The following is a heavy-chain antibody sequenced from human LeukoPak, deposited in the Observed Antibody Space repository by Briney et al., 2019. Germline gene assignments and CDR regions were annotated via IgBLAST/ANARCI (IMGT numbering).Heavy chain of an antibody. D-gene: IGHD6-6*01. V-gene: IGHV1-2*06. Sequence: GASXKVSCKASGYTFTGYYMHWVRQAPGQGLEWMGRINPNSGGTNYAQKFQGRVTMTRDTSISTAYMELSRLRSDDTAVYYCARDIEYSSSFDYWGQGTLVTVSS. CDR3: ARDIEYSSSFDY. CDR1: GYTFTGYY. J-gene: IGHJ4*02. CDR2: INPNSGGT.